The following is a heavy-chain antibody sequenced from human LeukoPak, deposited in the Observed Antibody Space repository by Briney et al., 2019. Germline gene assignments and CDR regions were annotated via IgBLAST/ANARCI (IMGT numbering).Heavy chain of an antibody. CDR1: GDSISSGDYY. CDR2: ISSSGST. Sequence: SETLSLTCTVSGDSISSGDYYWSWIRQPAGKGLEWIGRISSSGSTNYNPSLKSRVTISVDTSKNQFSLKLSSVTAADTAVYYCARGRTPMVRGVNHGAFDIRGQGTMVTVSS. D-gene: IGHD3-10*01. J-gene: IGHJ3*02. CDR3: ARGRTPMVRGVNHGAFDI. V-gene: IGHV4-61*02.